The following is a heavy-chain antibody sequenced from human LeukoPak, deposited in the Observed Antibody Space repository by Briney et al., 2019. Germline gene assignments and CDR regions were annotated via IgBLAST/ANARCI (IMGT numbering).Heavy chain of an antibody. CDR2: INPNSGGT. D-gene: IGHD3-10*01. Sequence: ASVKVSCKASGYTFTGYYMHWVRQAPGQGLEWIGRINPNSGGTNYAQKFRGRVTMTRDTSISTAYMELSRLRSDDTAVYYCARDLTMVRGVIITWAGSDDAFDIWGQGTMVTVSS. CDR3: ARDLTMVRGVIITWAGSDDAFDI. CDR1: GYTFTGYY. V-gene: IGHV1-2*06. J-gene: IGHJ3*02.